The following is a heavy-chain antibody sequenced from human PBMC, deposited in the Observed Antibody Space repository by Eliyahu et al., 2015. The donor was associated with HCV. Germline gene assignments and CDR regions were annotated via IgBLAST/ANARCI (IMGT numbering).Heavy chain of an antibody. CDR2: IYYSGST. V-gene: IGHV4-39*01. J-gene: IGHJ4*02. CDR1: GGSISSSSYY. CDR3: ARHNRGVYYDFWSGYTYFDY. D-gene: IGHD3-3*01. Sequence: QLQLQESGPGLVKPSETLSLTCTVSGGSISSSSYYWGWIRQPPGKGLEWIGSIYYSGSTYYNPSLKSRVTISVDTSKNQFSLKLSSVTAADTAVYYCARHNRGVYYDFWSGYTYFDYWGQGTLVTVSS.